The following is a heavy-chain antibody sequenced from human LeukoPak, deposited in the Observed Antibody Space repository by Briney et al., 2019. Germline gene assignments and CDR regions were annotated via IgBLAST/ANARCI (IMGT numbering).Heavy chain of an antibody. CDR3: ARVPVAGTAPYYYYYMDV. CDR1: GASISGTAYY. D-gene: IGHD6-19*01. J-gene: IGHJ6*03. Sequence: SETLSLTCTVSGASISGTAYYWGWVRQPPRKGLEWIGNIYYSGSTYYNPSLKSRVTISVDTSKNQFSLKLSSVTAADTAVYYCARVPVAGTAPYYYYYMDVWGKGTTVTVSS. CDR2: IYYSGST. V-gene: IGHV4-39*07.